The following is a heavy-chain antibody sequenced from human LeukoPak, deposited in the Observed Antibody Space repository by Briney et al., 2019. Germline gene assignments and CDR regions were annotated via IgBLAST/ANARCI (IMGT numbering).Heavy chain of an antibody. CDR1: GYTFTGYY. CDR2: INPNSGGT. D-gene: IGHD5-24*01. V-gene: IGHV1-2*02. CDR3: ARVLGEDGYNDAFDI. Sequence: ASVKVSCKASGYTFTGYYMHWVRQAPGQGLEWMGWINPNSGGTNYAQKFQGRVTMTRDTSISTAYMELSRLRSDDTAVYYCARVLGEDGYNDAFDIWGQGTMVTVSS. J-gene: IGHJ3*02.